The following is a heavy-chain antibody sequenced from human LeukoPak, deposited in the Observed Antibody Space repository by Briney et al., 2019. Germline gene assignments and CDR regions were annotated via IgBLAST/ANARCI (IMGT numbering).Heavy chain of an antibody. CDR2: IWYDGSKE. V-gene: IGHV3-33*08. CDR1: GFTFSSYW. CDR3: ARDSYGMDV. Sequence: GGSLRLSCAASGFTFSSYWMHWVRQAPGKGLEWVAVIWYDGSKEYYADSVKGRFTISRDNSKNTLYLQMNSLRAEDTAVYYCARDSYGMDVWGQGTTVTVSS. J-gene: IGHJ6*02.